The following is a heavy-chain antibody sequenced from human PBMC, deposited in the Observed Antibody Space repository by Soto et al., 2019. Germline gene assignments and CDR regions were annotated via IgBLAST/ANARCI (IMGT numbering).Heavy chain of an antibody. J-gene: IGHJ4*02. CDR3: AKASYGDYAFDY. CDR2: ISWNSGSI. D-gene: IGHD4-17*01. Sequence: EVQLVESGGGLVQPGRSLRLSCAASGFTFDDYAMHWVRQAPGKGLEWVSGISWNSGSIGYADSVKRRFTISRDNAKNSLYLQMNSLRAEDTALYYCAKASYGDYAFDYWGQGTLVTVSS. V-gene: IGHV3-9*01. CDR1: GFTFDDYA.